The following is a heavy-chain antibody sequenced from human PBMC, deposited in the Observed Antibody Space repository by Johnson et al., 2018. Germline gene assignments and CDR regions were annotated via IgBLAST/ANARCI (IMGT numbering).Heavy chain of an antibody. D-gene: IGHD3-22*01. Sequence: VQLVESGAGLVQPGGSLRLSCAATGLSFSSYSLTWVRQAPGKGLEWSSYISSSSRTISYAASVNGRFTISRDDAKTSMYLPMNNLRAEDTAVDYCARVTRDFYDSGGYGFQHWGQGTLVTVSS. CDR3: ARVTRDFYDSGGYGFQH. CDR1: GLSFSSYS. V-gene: IGHV3-48*01. CDR2: ISSSSRTI. J-gene: IGHJ1*01.